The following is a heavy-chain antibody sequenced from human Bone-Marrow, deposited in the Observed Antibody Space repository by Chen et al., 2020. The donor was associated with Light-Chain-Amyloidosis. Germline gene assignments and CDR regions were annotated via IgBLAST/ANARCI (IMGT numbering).Heavy chain of an antibody. CDR2: FYHTGIT. Sequence: QMHLHESGPGLVKPSETLSLTCSLSGGPITSDDNYWAWIRQPPGKGLEWIGSFYHTGITYYNPSLKSRVTISVDTSKNQFSLKLSSVTAADTAVYYCARATATYYDFWSGYYSFDYWGQGTLVTVSS. CDR1: GGPITSDDNY. CDR3: ARATATYYDFWSGYYSFDY. V-gene: IGHV4-39*07. D-gene: IGHD3-3*01. J-gene: IGHJ4*02.